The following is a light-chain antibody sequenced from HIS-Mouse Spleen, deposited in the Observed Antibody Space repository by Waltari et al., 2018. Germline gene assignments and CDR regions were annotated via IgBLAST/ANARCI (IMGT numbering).Light chain of an antibody. J-gene: IGKJ2*02. Sequence: AIWTTQSPSLLSASTGARVPISCRKSQGISSYLAWYQQKPGKAPELLIYAASTLQSGVPSRFSGSGSGTDFTLTISCLQSEDFATYYCQQYYSFPPGTFGQGTKLEIK. CDR2: AAS. V-gene: IGKV1D-8*02. CDR3: QQYYSFPPGT. CDR1: QGISSY.